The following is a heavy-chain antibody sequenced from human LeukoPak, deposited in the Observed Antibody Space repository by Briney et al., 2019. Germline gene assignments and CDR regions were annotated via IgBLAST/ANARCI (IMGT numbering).Heavy chain of an antibody. CDR3: ARGEYSYDY. V-gene: IGHV4-34*01. J-gene: IGHJ4*02. Sequence: SETQSLTCAVYGGSFSGYYWSWIRQPPGKGLEWIGEINHSGSTNYNPSLKSRVTISVDTSKNQFSLKLSSVTAADTAVYYCARGEYSYDYWGQGTLVTVSS. D-gene: IGHD5-18*01. CDR1: GGSFSGYY. CDR2: INHSGST.